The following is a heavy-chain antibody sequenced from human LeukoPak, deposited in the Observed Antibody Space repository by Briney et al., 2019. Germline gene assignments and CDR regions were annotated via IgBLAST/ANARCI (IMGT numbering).Heavy chain of an antibody. CDR3: AKEVAIPVAVDAFER. D-gene: IGHD6-19*01. V-gene: IGHV3-21*04. CDR1: GFTFSSYS. Sequence: GGSLRLSCAASGFTFSSYSMNWVRQAPGKRLEWVSSISSSSSYIYYADSVKGRFTISRDNAKNSLYLQMNSLGAEDTAVYYCAKEVAIPVAVDAFERWGQGTLVTVSS. CDR2: ISSSSSYI. J-gene: IGHJ3*02.